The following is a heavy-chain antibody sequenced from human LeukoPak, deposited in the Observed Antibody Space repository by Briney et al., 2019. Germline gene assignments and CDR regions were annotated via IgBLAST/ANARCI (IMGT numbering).Heavy chain of an antibody. CDR1: GYTFSSFG. V-gene: IGHV3-48*02. Sequence: PGGSLRLSCATDGYTFSSFGMNWVRQAPGKGLEWVSYISSTSSTREYADSVKGRFTVSRDNAKKSLYLQMNSLRDDDTAVYYCARDLISGHYTFDYWGQGTLVTVSP. J-gene: IGHJ4*02. D-gene: IGHD1-26*01. CDR3: ARDLISGHYTFDY. CDR2: ISSTSSTR.